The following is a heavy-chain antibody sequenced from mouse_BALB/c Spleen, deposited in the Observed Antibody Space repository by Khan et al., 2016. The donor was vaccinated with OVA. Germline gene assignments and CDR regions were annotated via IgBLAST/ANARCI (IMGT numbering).Heavy chain of an antibody. D-gene: IGHD4-1*01. J-gene: IGHJ3*01. CDR3: AREASSWDFSFPY. CDR2: INPDNAGT. CDR1: GYTFTNYV. Sequence: VQLQQPGPELVEPGASVKMSCKASGYTFTNYVIHWVKQKPGQGLEWIGYINPDNAGTRYNEKFKGKATLTSDISSTSAYMELLSLTSEDSAVYDCAREASSWDFSFPYWGQGTLVTVSA. V-gene: IGHV1S136*01.